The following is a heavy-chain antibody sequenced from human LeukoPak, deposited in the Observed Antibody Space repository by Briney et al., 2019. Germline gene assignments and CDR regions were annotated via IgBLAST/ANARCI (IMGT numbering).Heavy chain of an antibody. J-gene: IGHJ4*02. CDR1: GGSISSGGYY. D-gene: IGHD5-18*01. Sequence: NPSETLSLTCTVSGGSISSGGYYWSWIRQDPGKGLEWIGYIYYSGSTYYNPSLKSRVTISVDTSKNQFSLKLSSVTAADTAVYYCARRRGYSYGVDYWGQGTLVTVSS. CDR2: IYYSGST. CDR3: ARRRGYSYGVDY. V-gene: IGHV4-31*03.